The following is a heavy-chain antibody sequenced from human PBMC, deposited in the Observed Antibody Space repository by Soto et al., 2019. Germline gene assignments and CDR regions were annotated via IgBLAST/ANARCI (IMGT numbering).Heavy chain of an antibody. D-gene: IGHD2-2*02. CDR1: GLTFRTYT. CDR2: IYGDGSET. J-gene: IGHJ4*02. V-gene: IGHV3-23*03. Sequence: VQLLESGGGLEQPGGSLRLSCAASGLTFRTYTMNWVRQAPGQGLEWVSGIYGDGSETFYADSVKGRFTISRENSRSMLFVHVNSLTAEDTAIYFCVKDRIPDGRWNFDYWGQVTVVTVSS. CDR3: VKDRIPDGRWNFDY.